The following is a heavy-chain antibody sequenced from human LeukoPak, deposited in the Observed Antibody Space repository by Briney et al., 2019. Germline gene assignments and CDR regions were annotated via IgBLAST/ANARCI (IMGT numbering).Heavy chain of an antibody. J-gene: IGHJ3*02. CDR3: AKSVGGRGLYDAFDI. D-gene: IGHD5/OR15-5a*01. Sequence: GRSLRLSCAASGFTFSTYAMNWVRQAPGKGLERVSGITGSGGTTHYADSVKGRFTISRDNSKNTLYLQMNSLRAEDTAVYYCAKSVGGRGLYDAFDIWGQGTMVTVSS. CDR2: ITGSGGTT. CDR1: GFTFSTYA. V-gene: IGHV3-23*01.